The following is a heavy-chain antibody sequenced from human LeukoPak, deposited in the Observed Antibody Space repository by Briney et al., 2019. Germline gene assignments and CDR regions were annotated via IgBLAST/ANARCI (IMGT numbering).Heavy chain of an antibody. J-gene: IGHJ4*02. Sequence: ASVKVSCKASGYIFTDYYVHWVRQAPGQGLEWMGWINPHSGGTKYAQKFQGRVTMTRDTSITTAYMEVSRLRSDDTAVYYCAREGPGSSGWFFDYWGQGTLVSVSS. CDR1: GYIFTDYY. V-gene: IGHV1-2*02. CDR2: INPHSGGT. D-gene: IGHD6-19*01. CDR3: AREGPGSSGWFFDY.